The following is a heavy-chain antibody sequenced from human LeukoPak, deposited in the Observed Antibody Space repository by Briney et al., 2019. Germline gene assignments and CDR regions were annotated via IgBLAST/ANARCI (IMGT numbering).Heavy chain of an antibody. Sequence: PSETLSLTCTVSGGSISSYYWSWIRQPAGKGLEWIGRIYTSGSPNYNPSLNSRVTMSVDTSKNQFSLKLSSVTAADTAVYYCARSLRLGVVVVPAAMGAFDIWGQGTMVTVSS. CDR3: ARSLRLGVVVVPAAMGAFDI. J-gene: IGHJ3*02. V-gene: IGHV4-4*07. D-gene: IGHD2-2*01. CDR2: IYTSGSP. CDR1: GGSISSYY.